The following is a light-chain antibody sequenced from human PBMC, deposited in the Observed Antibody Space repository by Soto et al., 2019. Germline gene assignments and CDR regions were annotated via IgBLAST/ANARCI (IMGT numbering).Light chain of an antibody. CDR1: QTGRTKY. CDR2: ASS. V-gene: IGKV3-20*01. CDR3: KNYGHSWT. Sequence: EIVLTQSPGTLSLSPGERATLSCRASQTGRTKYIAWYQQKPGQAHRLLMYASSNRATCIPDRFSGSGSGTDVTLTISRLEPDDFAVYYCKNYGHSWTFGQGKKVEIK. J-gene: IGKJ1*01.